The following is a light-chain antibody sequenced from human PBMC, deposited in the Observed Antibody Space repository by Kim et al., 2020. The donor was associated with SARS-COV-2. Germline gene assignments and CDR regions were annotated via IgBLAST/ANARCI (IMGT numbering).Light chain of an antibody. V-gene: IGKV4-1*01. CDR1: QSILYSSNNKNY. CDR2: WVS. J-gene: IGKJ4*01. CDR3: QQYYRTPLT. Sequence: DIVMTQSPDSLAVSLGERATINCKSSQSILYSSNNKNYLSWYQQKPGQPPKLLIYWVSTRESGVPDRFSGSGSGTDFTLTISSLQAEDVAVYHCQQYYRTPLTFGGGTKVDIK.